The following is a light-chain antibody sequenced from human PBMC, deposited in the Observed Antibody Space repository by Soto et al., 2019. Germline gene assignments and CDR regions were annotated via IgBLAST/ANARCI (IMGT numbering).Light chain of an antibody. J-gene: IGKJ1*01. Sequence: EIVLTQSPDTLSLSPGERATLSCRASQSVSSSYLAWYQQTPGQAPRLLSYGTSNRATGIPDRFSGSGSGTDFNLTISRLEPEDFAVYYCQQYGNSRWTFGQGTKVEIK. CDR2: GTS. CDR1: QSVSSSY. V-gene: IGKV3-20*01. CDR3: QQYGNSRWT.